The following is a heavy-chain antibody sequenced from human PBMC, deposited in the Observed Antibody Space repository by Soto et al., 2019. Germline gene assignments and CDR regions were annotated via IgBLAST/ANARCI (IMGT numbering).Heavy chain of an antibody. CDR2: FSGSGGNI. D-gene: IGHD3-3*01. V-gene: IGHV3-23*01. J-gene: IGHJ6*02. CDR1: GFALSSHA. Sequence: GGSLRLSWVASGFALSSHAMSWVRQAPGKGLEWVSTFSGSGGNIYYAESVKGRLTISRDDSKNTLYLHMNSLRVEDTAVYYCAKDPPWTVGPLAMDVWGQGPTVTVSS. CDR3: AKDPPWTVGPLAMDV.